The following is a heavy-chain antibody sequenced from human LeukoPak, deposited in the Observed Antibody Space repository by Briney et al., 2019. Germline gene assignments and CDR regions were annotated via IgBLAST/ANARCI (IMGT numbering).Heavy chain of an antibody. CDR2: INTNSGNP. V-gene: IGHV7-4-1*02. CDR3: ARGVGYYYDSSGTTGAFDL. J-gene: IGHJ3*01. D-gene: IGHD3-22*01. Sequence: GASVKVSCKASGYTFTSYAMNWVRQAPGQGLEWMGWINTNSGNPTYAQGFTGRFVFSLDTSVSTAYLQISSLKAEDTAVYYCARGVGYYYDSSGTTGAFDLWGQGTMVTVSS. CDR1: GYTFTSYA.